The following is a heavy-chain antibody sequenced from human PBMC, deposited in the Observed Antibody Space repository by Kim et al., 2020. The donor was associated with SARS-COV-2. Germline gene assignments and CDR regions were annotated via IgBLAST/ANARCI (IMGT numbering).Heavy chain of an antibody. V-gene: IGHV1-2*04. CDR2: INPNSGGT. Sequence: ASVKVSCKASGYTFTGYYMHWVRPAPGQGLEWMGWINPNSGGTNYAQKFQGWVTMTRDTSISTAYMGLSRLGSDDTAVYYCARERGPPGGDRVRGVITTILHFYGMDVWGQGTTVTVSS. D-gene: IGHD3-10*01. CDR3: ARERGPPGGDRVRGVITTILHFYGMDV. CDR1: GYTFTGYY. J-gene: IGHJ6*02.